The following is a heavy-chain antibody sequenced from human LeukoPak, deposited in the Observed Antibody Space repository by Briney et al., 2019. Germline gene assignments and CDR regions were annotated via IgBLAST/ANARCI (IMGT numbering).Heavy chain of an antibody. V-gene: IGHV4-31*03. Sequence: SETLSLTCSVSGGSISSGGYYWSWLRQHPGKGLEWIGYIYYSGSTYYNPSLKSRVTISVDTSKNQFSLKLSSVTAADTAVYYCARVTAIVRVFDYWGQGTLVTVSS. CDR2: IYYSGST. D-gene: IGHD3-22*01. CDR3: ARVTAIVRVFDY. CDR1: GGSISSGGYY. J-gene: IGHJ4*02.